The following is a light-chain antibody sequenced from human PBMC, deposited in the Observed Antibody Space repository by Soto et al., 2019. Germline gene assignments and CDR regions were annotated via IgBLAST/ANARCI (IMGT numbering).Light chain of an antibody. J-gene: IGLJ1*01. CDR2: EVS. CDR1: SGDIGAYNF. Sequence: QSALTQPASVSGSPGQSITISCAGTSGDIGAYNFVSWYQQHPGKAPKLMIYEVSNRPSGVSTRFSASKSGNTASLTISGLQAEDEPDYYCSSYTTSSTSYVFGTGTKVT. V-gene: IGLV2-14*01. CDR3: SSYTTSSTSYV.